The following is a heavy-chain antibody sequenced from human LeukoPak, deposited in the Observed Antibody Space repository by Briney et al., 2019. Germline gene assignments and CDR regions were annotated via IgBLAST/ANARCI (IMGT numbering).Heavy chain of an antibody. CDR3: ARDWMGDILTGYYMNWFDP. V-gene: IGHV3-11*01. D-gene: IGHD3-9*01. CDR1: GFTFSDYY. Sequence: GGSLRLSCAASGFTFSDYYMSWIRQAPGKGLEWVSYISSSGSTIYYADSVKGRFTISRDNAKNSLYLQMNSLRAEDTAVYYCARDWMGDILTGYYMNWFDPWGQGTLVTVSS. J-gene: IGHJ5*02. CDR2: ISSSGSTI.